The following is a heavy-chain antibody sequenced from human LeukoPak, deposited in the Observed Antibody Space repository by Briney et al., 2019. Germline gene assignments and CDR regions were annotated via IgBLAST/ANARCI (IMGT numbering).Heavy chain of an antibody. CDR1: GGSISRFY. CDR3: ARGDTPRGYFSY. Sequence: SETLSLTCTISGGSISRFYWSWIRQPPGKGLEWIGCIYDSQTTNYNPSLKSRVYMSIDMSKNQFSLRLSSVTAADTAVYYCARGDTPRGYFSYWGQGTLVPVSS. CDR2: IYDSQTT. J-gene: IGHJ4*02. V-gene: IGHV4-59*01. D-gene: IGHD2-15*01.